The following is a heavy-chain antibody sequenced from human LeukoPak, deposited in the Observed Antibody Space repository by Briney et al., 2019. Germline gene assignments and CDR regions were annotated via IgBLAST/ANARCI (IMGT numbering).Heavy chain of an antibody. D-gene: IGHD1-26*01. CDR3: TRDSGTYNWFDP. CDR1: GVAFGDSA. Sequence: GSVRLSCVACGVAFGDSAVHWVRQSFGGGLGGIGHMAKETNLSATALAASVKGRFTVSRDDSKNTAYLHMNSLKTEDTALYYCTRDSGTYNWFDPWGQGTLVTVSS. CDR2: MAKETNLSAT. V-gene: IGHV3-73*01. J-gene: IGHJ5*02.